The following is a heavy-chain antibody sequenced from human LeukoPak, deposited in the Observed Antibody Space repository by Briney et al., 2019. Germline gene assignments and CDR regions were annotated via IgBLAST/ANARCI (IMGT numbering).Heavy chain of an antibody. J-gene: IGHJ4*02. CDR2: ISPDDSDT. D-gene: IGHD4-17*01. CDR1: GYRFTDYW. V-gene: IGHV5-51*01. Sequence: GESLKISCKGSGYRFTDYWIGWVRQMPGKGLEWMGIISPDDSDTRYSPSFQGQVTISADGSISTAYLQWSSLKASDTAMYYCARYRGDYVSLPSPFDFWGQGTLVTVSS. CDR3: ARYRGDYVSLPSPFDF.